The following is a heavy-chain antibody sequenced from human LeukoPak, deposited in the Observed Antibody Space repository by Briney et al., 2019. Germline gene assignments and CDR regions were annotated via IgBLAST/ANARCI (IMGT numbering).Heavy chain of an antibody. D-gene: IGHD6-13*01. V-gene: IGHV3-64*02. Sequence: GGSLRPSCAASGFTFSTYSMHWVRQAPGKALEYLSAITSNGGSTYHADSVKGRFTISRDNSKNTLYLQMGSLRTEDMAVYYCARGGTSSWYLDYWGQGTLVTVFS. J-gene: IGHJ4*02. CDR3: ARGGTSSWYLDY. CDR2: ITSNGGST. CDR1: GFTFSTYS.